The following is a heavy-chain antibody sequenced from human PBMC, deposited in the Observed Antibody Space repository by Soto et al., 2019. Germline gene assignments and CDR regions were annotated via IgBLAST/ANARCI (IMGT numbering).Heavy chain of an antibody. J-gene: IGHJ5*02. CDR2: ISYDGSNK. D-gene: IGHD1-26*01. CDR3: ASDLLGVGATVP. Sequence: QVQLVESGGGVVQPGRSLRLSCAASGFTFSSYAMHWVRQAPGKGLEWVAVISYDGSNKYYADSVKGRFTISRDNSKNPLYLHMNSLIAEDTAVYYCASDLLGVGATVPWGQGTLVTVFS. CDR1: GFTFSSYA. V-gene: IGHV3-30-3*01.